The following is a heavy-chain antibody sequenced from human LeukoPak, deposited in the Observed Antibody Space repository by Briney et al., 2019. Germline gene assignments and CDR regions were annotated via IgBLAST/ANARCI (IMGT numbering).Heavy chain of an antibody. Sequence: ASVKVSCKASGVTFSSYAISWVRQAPGQRLEWMGRIIPILGIANYAQTFQGRVTITADKSTSTAYMELSSLRSEDTAVYYCARRAVAGPSFDYWGQGTLVTVSS. CDR2: IIPILGIA. CDR3: ARRAVAGPSFDY. D-gene: IGHD6-19*01. V-gene: IGHV1-69*04. J-gene: IGHJ4*02. CDR1: GVTFSSYA.